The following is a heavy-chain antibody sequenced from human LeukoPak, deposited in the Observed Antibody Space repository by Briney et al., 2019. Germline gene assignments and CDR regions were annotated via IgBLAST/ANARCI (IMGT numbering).Heavy chain of an antibody. D-gene: IGHD1-26*01. CDR1: GXTVSDNY. V-gene: IGHV3-66*01. CDR2: IYSDGRA. CDR3: ARGRDDSGSYYFDY. J-gene: IGHJ4*02. Sequence: GGSLRLSCAASGXTVSDNYMSWVRQAPGKALEWVSVIYSDGRAFYADSVKDRFTISRDNSKDTVYVQMNSLRAEDTAVYYCARGRDDSGSYYFDYWGQGTLVTVSS.